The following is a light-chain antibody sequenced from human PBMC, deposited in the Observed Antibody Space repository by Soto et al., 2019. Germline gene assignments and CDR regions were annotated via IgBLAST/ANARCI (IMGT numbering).Light chain of an antibody. V-gene: IGLV2-14*03. CDR3: SSYTSTTTLGV. J-gene: IGLJ2*01. CDR2: DVS. Sequence: QSALTQPASVSGSPGQSITISCTGTTSDIGTYNSVSWYQQHPGKAPKLIIYDVSNRPSGVSNRFSGSKSGNTASLTISGLQAEDEADYHCSSYTSTTTLGVFGGGTKVNVL. CDR1: TSDIGTYNS.